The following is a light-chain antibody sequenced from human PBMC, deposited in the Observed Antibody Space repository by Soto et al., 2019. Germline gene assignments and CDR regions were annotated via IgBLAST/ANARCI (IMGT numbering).Light chain of an antibody. Sequence: EIVMPQSPATLSVSPGESSTLSCRASQGIKDYLAWFQQKPGQAPRLLIYGASTRATAIPARFSGSGSGTEFTLSISSLQSEDFAVYYCQQYNTWPRTFGQGTKVDIK. J-gene: IGKJ1*01. CDR2: GAS. CDR1: QGIKDY. V-gene: IGKV3-15*01. CDR3: QQYNTWPRT.